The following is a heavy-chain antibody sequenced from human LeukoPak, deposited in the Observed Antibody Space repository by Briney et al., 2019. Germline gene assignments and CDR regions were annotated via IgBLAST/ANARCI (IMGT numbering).Heavy chain of an antibody. D-gene: IGHD1-26*01. J-gene: IGHJ6*03. CDR2: ITRGSIYT. CDR3: ARDPYNGSYGDDYYYYMDV. CDR1: GFTFSNYN. V-gene: IGHV3-21*01. Sequence: PGRSLRLSCAASGFTFSNYNMNWVRQTPGKGLEWVSSITRGSIYTFYADSVKGRFTISRDNAKNSLSLQMNSLRAEDTAVYYCARDPYNGSYGDDYYYYMDVWGKGTTVTISS.